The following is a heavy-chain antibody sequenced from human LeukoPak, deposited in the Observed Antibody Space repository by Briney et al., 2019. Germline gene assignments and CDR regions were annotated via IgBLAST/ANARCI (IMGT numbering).Heavy chain of an antibody. V-gene: IGHV3-30*03. CDR3: ARDPAKFWSGHDY. Sequence: GGSLRLSCTASGFIFSSYGMHWVRQAPGKGLEWVAVISYDGSNKYYADSVKGRFTISRDNSKNTLYVQMNSLRAEDTAVYYCARDPAKFWSGHDYWGQGTLVTVSS. CDR1: GFIFSSYG. CDR2: ISYDGSNK. J-gene: IGHJ4*02. D-gene: IGHD3-3*01.